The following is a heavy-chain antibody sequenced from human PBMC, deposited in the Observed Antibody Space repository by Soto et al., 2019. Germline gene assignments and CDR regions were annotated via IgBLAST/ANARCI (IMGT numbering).Heavy chain of an antibody. V-gene: IGHV1-69*01. D-gene: IGHD2-2*01. J-gene: IGHJ6*02. Sequence: QVQLVQSGAEVKKPGSSMTVSCKASGGTFGSYAISWVRQAPGQGLEWMGGIIPIPGTANYAQKFQGRVTIAADESTSTAYMELSSLRSEDTAVYYCARSQGSSTSLEIYYYYYYGMDVWGQGTTVTVSS. CDR3: ARSQGSSTSLEIYYYYYYGMDV. CDR1: GGTFGSYA. CDR2: IIPIPGTA.